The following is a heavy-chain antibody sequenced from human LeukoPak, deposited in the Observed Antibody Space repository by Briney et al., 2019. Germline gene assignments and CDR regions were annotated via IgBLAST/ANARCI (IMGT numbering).Heavy chain of an antibody. CDR1: GFIFSTYT. Sequence: GGSLRLSCEASGFIFSTYTMNWVRQVPGKGLEWVANIKQDGSEKYYVDSVKGRFTISRDNAKNSLYLQMNSLRDEDTAVYYCARDPRFFQDWGQGTLVTVSS. CDR3: ARDPRFFQD. D-gene: IGHD3-3*01. CDR2: IKQDGSEK. J-gene: IGHJ1*01. V-gene: IGHV3-7*01.